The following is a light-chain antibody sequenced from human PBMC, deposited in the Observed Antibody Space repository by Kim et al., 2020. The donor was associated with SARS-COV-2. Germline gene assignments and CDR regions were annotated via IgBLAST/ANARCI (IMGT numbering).Light chain of an antibody. CDR2: RNN. CDR3: SAWDSTLNVWV. Sequence: QAGLTQPPSVSKGLGQTATLTCTGNNNNVGNQGAAWLQQHQGHPPKLLSYRNNNRLSGISERFSASRSGDTASLTITGLQPDDETDYYCSAWDSTLNVWVFGGGTQLTVL. J-gene: IGLJ3*02. CDR1: NNNVGNQG. V-gene: IGLV10-54*04.